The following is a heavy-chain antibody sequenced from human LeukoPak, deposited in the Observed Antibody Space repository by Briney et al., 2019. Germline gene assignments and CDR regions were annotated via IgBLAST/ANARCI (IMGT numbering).Heavy chain of an antibody. Sequence: GGSLRLSCAASGFTFSGYAMTWVRQAPGKGLEWVSSISGSGGSTYYADSVKGRFTISRDNSKNTLYLQMNSLRAEDTAVYYCAKYPISPDNWFDPWGQGTLVTVSS. D-gene: IGHD2/OR15-2a*01. CDR3: AKYPISPDNWFDP. CDR2: ISGSGGST. CDR1: GFTFSGYA. V-gene: IGHV3-23*01. J-gene: IGHJ5*02.